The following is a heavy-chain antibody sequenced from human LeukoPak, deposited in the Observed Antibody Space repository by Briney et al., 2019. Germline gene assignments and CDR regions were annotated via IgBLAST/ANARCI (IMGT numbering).Heavy chain of an antibody. Sequence: GGSLRLSCTVSGFAVSSNSMSWVRQAPGKGLEWVSFIYSDNTHYSDSVKGRFTISRDNSKNTLYLQMNSLRAEDTAVYYCARRAGAYSHPYDYWGQGTLVTVSS. CDR1: GFAVSSNS. CDR2: IYSDNT. D-gene: IGHD4/OR15-4a*01. CDR3: ARRAGAYSHPYDY. J-gene: IGHJ4*02. V-gene: IGHV3-53*01.